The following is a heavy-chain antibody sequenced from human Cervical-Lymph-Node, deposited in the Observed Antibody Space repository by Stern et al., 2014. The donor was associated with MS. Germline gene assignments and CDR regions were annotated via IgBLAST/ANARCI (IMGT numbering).Heavy chain of an antibody. CDR2: IIPIFGLP. Sequence: VQLVESGAEVKRPGSSVKVSCKASGGTFNSHAISWVRQAPGKGIEWMGGIIPIFGLPTYAQALEDRLTISADTSTTTAYMELTSLRAEDTAIYYCARVTILMRDGPDFWGQGTPVTVSS. V-gene: IGHV1-69*17. CDR3: ARVTILMRDGPDF. CDR1: GGTFNSHA. D-gene: IGHD5-24*01. J-gene: IGHJ4*02.